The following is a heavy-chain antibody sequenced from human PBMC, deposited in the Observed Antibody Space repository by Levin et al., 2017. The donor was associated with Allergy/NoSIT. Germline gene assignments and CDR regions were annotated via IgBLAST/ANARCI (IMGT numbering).Heavy chain of an antibody. Sequence: GGSLRLSCAVSGFTFSSNGMTWVRQAPGKGLEWVSSISRSGSRTYYADSVKGRFTISRDNSRNTLSLQMNSLRAEDTAIYYCAKKQGGTTGFSFDVWGRGTMVTVSS. J-gene: IGHJ3*01. CDR1: GFTFSSNG. CDR2: ISRSGSRT. V-gene: IGHV3-23*01. CDR3: AKKQGGTTGFSFDV. D-gene: IGHD1/OR15-1a*01.